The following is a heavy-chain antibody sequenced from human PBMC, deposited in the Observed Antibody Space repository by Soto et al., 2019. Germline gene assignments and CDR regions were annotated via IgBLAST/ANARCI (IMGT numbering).Heavy chain of an antibody. D-gene: IGHD3-3*01. Sequence: QVQLVESGGGVVQPGRSLRLSCAASGFTFSSYGMHWVRQAPGKGLEWVAVISYDGSNKYYADSVKGRFTISRDNSKNTLYLQMNSLGAEDTAVYYCAKDSAAYYDFWSGYYYFDYWGQGTLVTVSS. CDR2: ISYDGSNK. CDR3: AKDSAAYYDFWSGYYYFDY. J-gene: IGHJ4*02. CDR1: GFTFSSYG. V-gene: IGHV3-30*18.